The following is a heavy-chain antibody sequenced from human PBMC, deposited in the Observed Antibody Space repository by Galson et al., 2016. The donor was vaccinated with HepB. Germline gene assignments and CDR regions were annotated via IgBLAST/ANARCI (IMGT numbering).Heavy chain of an antibody. J-gene: IGHJ4*02. D-gene: IGHD1-26*01. CDR3: AREGNSGGYYVLDY. V-gene: IGHV3-30-3*01. CDR1: GFSFSGYA. CDR2: ITHDASRT. Sequence: SLRLSCAASGFSFSGYAMHWVRQAPGKGLEWVTGITHDASRTTYADSVKGRFTISRDNSKNTLFLQMNSLRPEDTAVYYCAREGNSGGYYVLDYWGQGTLVTVSS.